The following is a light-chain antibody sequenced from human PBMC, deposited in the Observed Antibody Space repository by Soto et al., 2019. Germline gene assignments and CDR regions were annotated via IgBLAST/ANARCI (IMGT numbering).Light chain of an antibody. CDR3: CSYAGSSTWV. CDR1: SSDVGSYNF. Sequence: QSVLTKPVSVSGSPGQSITISCTGTSSDVGSYNFVSWYQQHPGKAPKVMIYEGSKRPSGVSNRFSGSKSGNTASLTISGLQAEDEADYYCCSYAGSSTWVFGTGTKLTVL. CDR2: EGS. V-gene: IGLV2-23*01. J-gene: IGLJ1*01.